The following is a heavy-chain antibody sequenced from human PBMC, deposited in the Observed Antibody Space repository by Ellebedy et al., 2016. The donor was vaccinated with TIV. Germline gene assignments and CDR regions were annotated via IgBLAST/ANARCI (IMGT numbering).Heavy chain of an antibody. Sequence: GGSLRLXXAASGFTFSDYYMSWIRQAPGKGLEWVSYISSSSSYTNYADSVKGRFTISRDNAKNSLYLQMNGLRAEDTAVYYCASRGDYGTLDYWGQGTLVTVSS. CDR3: ASRGDYGTLDY. J-gene: IGHJ4*02. D-gene: IGHD4-17*01. CDR1: GFTFSDYY. V-gene: IGHV3-11*03. CDR2: ISSSSSYT.